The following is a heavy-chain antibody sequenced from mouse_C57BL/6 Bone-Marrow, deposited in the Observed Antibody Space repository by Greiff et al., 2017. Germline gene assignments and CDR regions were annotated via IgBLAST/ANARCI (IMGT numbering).Heavy chain of an antibody. CDR1: GFTFSSYA. V-gene: IGHV5-9-1*02. CDR3: TRDGVLRQYLPAWFAY. D-gene: IGHD1-1*01. J-gene: IGHJ3*01. CDR2: ISSGGDYI. Sequence: EVQVVESGEGLVKPGGSLKLSCAASGFTFSSYAMSWVRQTPEKRLEWVAYISSGGDYIYYADTVKGRFTISRDNARNTLYLQMSSLKSEDTAMYYCTRDGVLRQYLPAWFAYWGQGTLVTVS.